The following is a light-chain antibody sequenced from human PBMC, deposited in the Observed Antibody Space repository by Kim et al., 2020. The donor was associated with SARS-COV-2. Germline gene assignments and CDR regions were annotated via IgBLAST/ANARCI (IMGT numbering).Light chain of an antibody. Sequence: DIQLTQSPSFLSASVGDRVTITCRASQGISSYLAWYQQEAGKAPKLLIYAASTLQSGVPSRFSGSGSGTEFTLTISSLQPEDYCQHLDAYPPWTFGQGTKVDIK. J-gene: IGKJ1*01. CDR3: QHLDAYPPWT. CDR1: QGISSY. CDR2: AAS. V-gene: IGKV1-9*01.